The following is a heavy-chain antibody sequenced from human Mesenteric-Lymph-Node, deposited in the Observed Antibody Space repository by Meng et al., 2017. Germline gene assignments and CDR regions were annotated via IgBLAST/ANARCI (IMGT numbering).Heavy chain of an antibody. J-gene: IGHJ4*02. CDR3: GRDQGRELINH. Sequence: QFRLQVSGPGLVKPPQHLSLPCTVSGGSTSRGDYYLSWIRQPPGKGLEWIGYIYFSGSTYYNPSLKSRVTISVDTSKTQFSLKLSSVTAADAAVYYCGRDQGRELINHWGQGALVTVSS. CDR2: IYFSGST. CDR1: GGSTSRGDYY. D-gene: IGHD1-7*01. V-gene: IGHV4-30-4*01.